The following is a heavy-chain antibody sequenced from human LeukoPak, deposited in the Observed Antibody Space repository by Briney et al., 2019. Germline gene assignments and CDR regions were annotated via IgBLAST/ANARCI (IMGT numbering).Heavy chain of an antibody. CDR2: INAGNGNT. Sequence: GASVKVSCKASGYTFTSYAMHWVRQAPGQRLEWMGWINAGNGNTKYAQKFQGRVTMTRNTSISTAYMELSSLRSEDTAVYYCAEGRGSGMDVWGQGTMVTVSS. CDR1: GYTFTSYA. CDR3: AEGRGSGMDV. V-gene: IGHV1-3*01. J-gene: IGHJ6*02. D-gene: IGHD3-10*01.